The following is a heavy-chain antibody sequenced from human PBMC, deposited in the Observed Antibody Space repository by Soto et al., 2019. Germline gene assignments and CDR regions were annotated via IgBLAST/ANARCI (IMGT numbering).Heavy chain of an antibody. CDR3: ARLKLGAGRDYYYYYGMDV. Sequence: SATLSLTCTVFGASIRSYYWSWISQPPGKGLEWIGYIYYSGSTNYNPSLKSRVTISVDTSKNQFSLKLSSVTAADTAVYYCARLKLGAGRDYYYYYGMDVWGQGTTVT. D-gene: IGHD3-16*01. V-gene: IGHV4-59*01. CDR2: IYYSGST. CDR1: GASIRSYY. J-gene: IGHJ6*02.